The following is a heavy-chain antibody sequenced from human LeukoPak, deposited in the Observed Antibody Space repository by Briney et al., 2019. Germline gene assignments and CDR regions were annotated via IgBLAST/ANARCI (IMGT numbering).Heavy chain of an antibody. J-gene: IGHJ5*02. CDR2: IYSGGST. D-gene: IGHD6-13*01. CDR3: ARGSSSWYFWFDP. CDR1: GFTVSSNY. V-gene: IGHV3-53*01. Sequence: GGSLRLSCAASGFTVSSNYMSWVRQAPGKGLEWVSVIYSGGSTYYADSVKGRFTISRDNSKNTLYLQMNSLRAEDTAVYYCARGSSSWYFWFDPWGQGTLVTVSS.